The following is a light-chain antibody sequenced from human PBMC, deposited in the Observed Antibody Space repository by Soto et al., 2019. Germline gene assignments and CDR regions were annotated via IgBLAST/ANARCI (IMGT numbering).Light chain of an antibody. V-gene: IGLV2-8*01. CDR2: EVT. J-gene: IGLJ3*02. Sequence: QSALTQPPSASGSPGQSVTISCTGTSSDVGGYNYVSWYQQHPGKAPKLMIYEVTKRPPGVPDRFSGSKSGTTASLTVSGLQAEDEADYYCSSYAGTSNWVFGGGTKLTVL. CDR1: SSDVGGYNY. CDR3: SSYAGTSNWV.